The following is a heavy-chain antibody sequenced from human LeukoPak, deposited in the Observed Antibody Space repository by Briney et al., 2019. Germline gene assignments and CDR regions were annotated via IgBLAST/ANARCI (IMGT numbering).Heavy chain of an antibody. V-gene: IGHV3-13*01. Sequence: GGSLRLSCAASGFTFSSFDMHWVRQPTGQGLEWVSTIGTASATYYPGSVEGRFTLSRDNAKNSLYLQMNSLTAVDTAVYYCARGPPRGKYYYMDVWGKGTTVTVSS. CDR1: GFTFSSFD. J-gene: IGHJ6*03. CDR2: IGTASAT. CDR3: ARGPPRGKYYYMDV. D-gene: IGHD1-1*01.